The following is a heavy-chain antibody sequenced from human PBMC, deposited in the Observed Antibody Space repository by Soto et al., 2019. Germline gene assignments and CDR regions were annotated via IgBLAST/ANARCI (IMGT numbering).Heavy chain of an antibody. D-gene: IGHD2-15*01. V-gene: IGHV4-28*01. CDR2: IYYSGST. J-gene: IGHJ4*02. CDR3: ARTRRYGGNEFDY. Sequence: SETLSLTCAVSGGLISSGNWWGWIRQPPGKGLQYIGYIYYSGSTNYNPSLKSRVTMSVDTSKNQFSLKLSSVTAVDTAVYYCARTRRYGGNEFDYWGQGTLVTVSS. CDR1: GGLISSGNW.